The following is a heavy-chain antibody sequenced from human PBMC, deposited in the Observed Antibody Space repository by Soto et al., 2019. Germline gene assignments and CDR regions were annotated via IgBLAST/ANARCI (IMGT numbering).Heavy chain of an antibody. CDR3: ARSKVGDSNKINPMYYYYYYYMDV. CDR2: IWYDGSNK. V-gene: IGHV3-33*01. D-gene: IGHD6-13*01. CDR1: GFTFSSYG. Sequence: GGSLRLSCAASGFTFSSYGMHWVRQAPGKGLEWVAVIWYDGSNKYYADSVKGRFTISRDNSKNTLYLQMNSLRAEDTAVYYCARSKVGDSNKINPMYYYYYYYMDVWGKGTTVTVSS. J-gene: IGHJ6*03.